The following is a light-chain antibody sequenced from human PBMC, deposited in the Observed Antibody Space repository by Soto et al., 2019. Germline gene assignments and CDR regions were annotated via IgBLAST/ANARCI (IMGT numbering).Light chain of an antibody. CDR1: QGIRNE. Sequence: AVQMTQHASSVSASVGDRITITCRASQGIRNELAWYQQKPGKAPNLLSYAASRLHIGVPSRFSGSGSGTDFTCSITGLKPEYFATYYCLQDNNDPYTFGQGTKLESK. J-gene: IGKJ2*01. V-gene: IGKV1-6*01. CDR3: LQDNNDPYT. CDR2: AAS.